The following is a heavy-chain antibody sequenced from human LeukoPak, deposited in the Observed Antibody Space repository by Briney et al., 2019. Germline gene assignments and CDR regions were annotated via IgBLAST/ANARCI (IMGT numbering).Heavy chain of an antibody. D-gene: IGHD2-8*01. V-gene: IGHV4-38-2*01. CDR1: GYSISSGYY. CDR3: ALGYCTNGVCSAGYFDY. Sequence: PSETLSLTCAVSGYSISSGYYWGWIRQPPGTGLGWIGSIYHSGSTYYNPSLKSRVTISVDTSKNQFSLKLSSVTAADTAVYYCALGYCTNGVCSAGYFDYWGQGTLVTVSS. J-gene: IGHJ4*02. CDR2: IYHSGST.